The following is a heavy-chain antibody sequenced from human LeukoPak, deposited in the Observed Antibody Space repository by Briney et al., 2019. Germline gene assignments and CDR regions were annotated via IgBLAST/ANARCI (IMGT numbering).Heavy chain of an antibody. CDR1: GFTFSNAW. CDR2: IKSKTDGGTT. V-gene: IGHV3-15*01. J-gene: IGHJ6*03. CDR3: TTPNHEDYYYMDV. Sequence: GGSLRLSCAASGFTFSNAWMSWVRQAPGKGLEWVGRIKSKTDGGTTDYAAPVKGRFTISRDDSKNTLYLQMNSLKTEDTAVYYCTTPNHEDYYYMDVWGKGTTVTVSS.